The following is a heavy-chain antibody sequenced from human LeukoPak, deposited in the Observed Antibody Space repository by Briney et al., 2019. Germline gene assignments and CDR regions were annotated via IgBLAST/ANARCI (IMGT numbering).Heavy chain of an antibody. D-gene: IGHD6-6*01. CDR1: GGSISSYY. V-gene: IGHV4-4*07. CDR2: IYTSGST. J-gene: IGHJ6*03. Sequence: PSETLSLTCTVSGGSISSYYWSWIRQPAGKGLEWIGRIYTSGSTNYNPSLKSRVTMSVDTSKNQFSLKLSSVTAADTAVYYCARHQGSSDRMYYYYMDVWGKGTTVTVSS. CDR3: ARHQGSSDRMYYYYMDV.